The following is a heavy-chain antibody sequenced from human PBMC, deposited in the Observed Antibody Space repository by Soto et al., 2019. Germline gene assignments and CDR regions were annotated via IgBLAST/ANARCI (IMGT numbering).Heavy chain of an antibody. CDR1: GYTFTSYY. CDR3: ARYPTKTSSIAARYFDY. V-gene: IGHV1-46*01. D-gene: IGHD6-6*01. CDR2: INPSGGST. J-gene: IGHJ4*02. Sequence: AAVKVSCKASGYTFTSYYMHWVRQAPGQGLEWMGIINPSGGSTSYAQKFQGRVTMTRDTSTSTVYMELSSLRSEDTAVYYCARYPTKTSSIAARYFDYWGQGTLVIVSS.